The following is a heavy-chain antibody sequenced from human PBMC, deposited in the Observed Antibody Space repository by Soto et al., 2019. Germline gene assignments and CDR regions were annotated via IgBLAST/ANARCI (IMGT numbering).Heavy chain of an antibody. CDR2: IKQDGSEK. J-gene: IGHJ4*02. CDR3: ARVYYYDSSGPYFDY. V-gene: IGHV3-7*05. Sequence: GGSLRLSCAASGFTFSSYWMSWVRQAPGKGLEWVANIKQDGSEKYYVDSVKGRFTISRDNAKNSLYLQMNSLRAEDTAVYYCARVYYYDSSGPYFDYWGQGTLVTVSS. CDR1: GFTFSSYW. D-gene: IGHD3-22*01.